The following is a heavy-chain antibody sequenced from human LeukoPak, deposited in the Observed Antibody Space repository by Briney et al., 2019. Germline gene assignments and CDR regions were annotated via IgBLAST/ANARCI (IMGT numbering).Heavy chain of an antibody. V-gene: IGHV3-23*01. Sequence: GGSLRLSCAASGFTFSSYAMHWVRQAPGKGLEWVSTLSGSGGSTYYADSVKGRFTISGDESKNTLSLQMNSLRPEDTAVYYCAKNAAGIVLMIYAPLDSWGQGTLVTVSS. CDR1: GFTFSSYA. D-gene: IGHD2-8*01. CDR2: LSGSGGST. CDR3: AKNAAGIVLMIYAPLDS. J-gene: IGHJ4*02.